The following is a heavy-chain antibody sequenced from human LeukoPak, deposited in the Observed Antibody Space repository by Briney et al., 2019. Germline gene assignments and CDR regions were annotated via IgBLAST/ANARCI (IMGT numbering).Heavy chain of an antibody. CDR1: GGSISSYY. J-gene: IGHJ3*02. Sequence: PSETLSLTCTVSGGSISSYYWSWIRQPPGKGLEWIGYIYYSGSTSYNPSLKSRVTISVDTSKNQFSLKLSSVTAADTAVYYCARVATIFGVVRGWAFDIWGQGTMVTVSS. CDR2: IYYSGST. V-gene: IGHV4-59*01. CDR3: ARVATIFGVVRGWAFDI. D-gene: IGHD3-3*01.